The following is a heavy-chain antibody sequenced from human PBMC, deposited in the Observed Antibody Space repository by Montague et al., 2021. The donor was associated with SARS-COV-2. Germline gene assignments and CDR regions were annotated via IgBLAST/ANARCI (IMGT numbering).Heavy chain of an antibody. CDR3: AKGYTGDWDHYLDY. Sequence: SLRLSCAASGFSFNDYWMSWVRQAPGKGLEWVANTKQDGSETNHVDSVRGRFTVSRDNARNSLFLQMDSLSTEDTAVYYCAKGYTGDWDHYLDYWGQGTLVTVSS. V-gene: IGHV3-7*01. D-gene: IGHD6-19*01. CDR1: GFSFNDYW. CDR2: TKQDGSET. J-gene: IGHJ4*02.